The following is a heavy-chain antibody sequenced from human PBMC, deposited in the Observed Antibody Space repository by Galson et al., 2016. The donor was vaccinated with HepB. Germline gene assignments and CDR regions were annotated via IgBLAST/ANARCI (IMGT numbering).Heavy chain of an antibody. D-gene: IGHD4-17*01. Sequence: SLRLSCAASGFTSTSYAIHWVRQAPGKGLEWVAVISYDGSNKNYADSVRGRFTISRDNSKHTLYLQMNSLRAEDTAVYYCAAIYGDYSYYFRYWGQGTLVTVSS. J-gene: IGHJ4*02. CDR3: AAIYGDYSYYFRY. V-gene: IGHV3-30*04. CDR1: GFTSTSYA. CDR2: ISYDGSNK.